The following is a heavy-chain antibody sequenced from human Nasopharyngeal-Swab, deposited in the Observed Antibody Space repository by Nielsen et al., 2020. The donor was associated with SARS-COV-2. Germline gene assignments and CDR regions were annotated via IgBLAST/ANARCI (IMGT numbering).Heavy chain of an antibody. CDR1: GGSLSGYY. Sequence: SETLSLTCAMHGGSLSGYYWSWIRQPPGKGLEWIGEINHSGSTDYNPSHKSRVTISLDTSKNQFSLKLRSVTAADTAVYYCAEKGYTSSWYFYWGQGTLVTVSS. D-gene: IGHD6-13*01. CDR2: INHSGST. V-gene: IGHV4-34*01. CDR3: AEKGYTSSWYFY. J-gene: IGHJ4*02.